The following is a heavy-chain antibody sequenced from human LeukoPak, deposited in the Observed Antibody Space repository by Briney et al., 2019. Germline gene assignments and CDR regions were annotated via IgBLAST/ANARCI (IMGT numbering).Heavy chain of an antibody. Sequence: GGSLRLSCAASGFTFSSYAMHWVRQAPGKGLEWVAVISYDGSNKYYADSVKGRFTISRDNSKNTLYLQMNSLRAEDTAVYYCAREGTHDAFDIWGQGTVVTVSS. D-gene: IGHD1-14*01. CDR2: ISYDGSNK. J-gene: IGHJ3*02. V-gene: IGHV3-30-3*01. CDR1: GFTFSSYA. CDR3: AREGTHDAFDI.